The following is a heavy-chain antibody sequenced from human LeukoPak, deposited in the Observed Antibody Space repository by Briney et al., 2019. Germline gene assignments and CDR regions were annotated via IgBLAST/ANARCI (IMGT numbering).Heavy chain of an antibody. CDR1: GGSFSGYY. CDR2: INHSGST. J-gene: IGHJ3*02. V-gene: IGHV4-34*01. Sequence: KPSETLSLTCAVYGGSFSGYYWSWIRQPPGKGLEWIGEINHSGSTNYNPSLKGRVTISVDTSKNQFSLKLSSVTAADTAVYYCARGSNPRGAFDIWGQGTMVTVSS. CDR3: ARGSNPRGAFDI.